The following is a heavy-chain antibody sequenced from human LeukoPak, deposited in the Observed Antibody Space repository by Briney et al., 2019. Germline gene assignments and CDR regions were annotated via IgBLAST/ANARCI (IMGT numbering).Heavy chain of an antibody. Sequence: PSETQSLTCAVYGGSFSGYYWSWIRQPPGKGLEWIGYIYYSGSTNYNPSLKSRATISVDTSKNQFSLKLSSVTAADTAVYYCASTITGTTWFDPWGQGTLVTVSS. J-gene: IGHJ5*02. CDR1: GGSFSGYY. V-gene: IGHV4-59*08. CDR2: IYYSGST. D-gene: IGHD1-7*01. CDR3: ASTITGTTWFDP.